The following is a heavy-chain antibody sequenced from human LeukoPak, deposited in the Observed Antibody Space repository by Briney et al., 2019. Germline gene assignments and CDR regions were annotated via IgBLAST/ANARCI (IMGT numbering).Heavy chain of an antibody. D-gene: IGHD4-23*01. CDR1: GFTFSTYG. J-gene: IGHJ4*02. CDR3: ARDLGKGRYFDD. V-gene: IGHV3-33*01. Sequence: PGRSLRLSCAASGFTFSTYGMHWVRQAPGKGLEWVAHILLDGNNKYYPDSVKGRFTISRDNSKNTLYLQMDSLRAEDTAVYYCARDLGKGRYFDDWGQGTLVSVSS. CDR2: ILLDGNNK.